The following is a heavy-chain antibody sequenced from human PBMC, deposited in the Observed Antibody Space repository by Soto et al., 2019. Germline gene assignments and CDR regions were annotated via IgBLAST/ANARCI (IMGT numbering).Heavy chain of an antibody. J-gene: IGHJ6*02. V-gene: IGHV3-7*01. Sequence: GGSLSLSCEDSVFTFSSYWLSCVRQALGKGLEWVAKIKVDGTQKYYVDSVKVRFTISRDNAKSSLFLHMKSLRAEETAVYYCASQFDFWSGNFGIDVWGQGTRVRVS. CDR1: VFTFSSYW. CDR2: IKVDGTQK. CDR3: ASQFDFWSGNFGIDV. D-gene: IGHD3-3*01.